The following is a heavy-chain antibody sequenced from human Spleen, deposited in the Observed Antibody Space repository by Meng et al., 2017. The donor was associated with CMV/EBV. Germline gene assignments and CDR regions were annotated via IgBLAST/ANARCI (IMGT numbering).Heavy chain of an antibody. CDR2: IYYTGSA. CDR1: AGSISSGDYY. Sequence: VARHESGPCWVEPSTPLSLTCPPSAGSISSGDYYWSWSRQPPGKGLELIGQIYYTGSASSNSSLKSQVTISVATDNYQFSLKLRSVTVADTAVYFCARVGWRQWSFDLWGRGTLVTVSS. D-gene: IGHD5-18*01. CDR3: ARVGWRQWSFDL. J-gene: IGHJ2*01. V-gene: IGHV4-30-4*01.